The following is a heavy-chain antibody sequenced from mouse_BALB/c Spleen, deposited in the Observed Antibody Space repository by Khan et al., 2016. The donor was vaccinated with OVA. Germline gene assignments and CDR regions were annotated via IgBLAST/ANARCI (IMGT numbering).Heavy chain of an antibody. CDR1: GFSITSDYA. J-gene: IGHJ3*01. CDR3: VRGRSY. V-gene: IGHV3-2*02. CDR2: ITYSGST. Sequence: VQLQQSGPGLVKPSQSLSLTYTVTGFSITSDYAWNWIRQFPGDVLDWMGYITYSGSTSYHPSLKSRISITRDTSKNQFFLQLNSVTTEDTATYYCVRGRSYWGQGTLVTVSA.